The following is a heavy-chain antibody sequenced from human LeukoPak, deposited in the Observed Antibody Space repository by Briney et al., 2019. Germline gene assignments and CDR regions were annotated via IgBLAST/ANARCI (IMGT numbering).Heavy chain of an antibody. J-gene: IGHJ4*02. Sequence: GGSLRLSCAASGFTFSSYGMHWVRQAPGKGLEWVSVLYTGGGTDHADSVKGRFTISRDNSKNTLSLQMNSLRAEDTAVYFCARGVGNYRYYFDYWGQGTLVTVSS. D-gene: IGHD3-22*01. CDR2: LYTGGGT. V-gene: IGHV3-NL1*01. CDR1: GFTFSSYG. CDR3: ARGVGNYRYYFDY.